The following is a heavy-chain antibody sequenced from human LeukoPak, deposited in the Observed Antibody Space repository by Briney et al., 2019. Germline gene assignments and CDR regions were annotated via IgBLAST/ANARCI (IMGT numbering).Heavy chain of an antibody. Sequence: GGSLRLSCAASGFTFSSSAMGWVRQAPGKGLEWVSAISGSGGSTYYADSVKGRFTVSRDNSKNTLYLQMNSLRAEDTAVYYCAKAGYCSGGSCYMGASWFDPWGQGTLVTVSS. V-gene: IGHV3-23*01. D-gene: IGHD2-15*01. CDR1: GFTFSSSA. CDR2: ISGSGGST. CDR3: AKAGYCSGGSCYMGASWFDP. J-gene: IGHJ5*02.